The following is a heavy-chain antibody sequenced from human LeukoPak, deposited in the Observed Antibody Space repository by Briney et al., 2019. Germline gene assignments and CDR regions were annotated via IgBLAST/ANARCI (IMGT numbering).Heavy chain of an antibody. Sequence: SETLSLTCLVSGGSISGSSHYWGWVRQPPGKGPEWIGSIHYSGITYYSPSLKSPVTISVDTSKNQFSLKLSSVTAADTAVYYCARGRPWYSSGWYGSNFDIWGQGTMVTVSS. CDR1: GGSISGSSHY. CDR2: IHYSGIT. D-gene: IGHD6-19*01. J-gene: IGHJ3*02. V-gene: IGHV4-39*01. CDR3: ARGRPWYSSGWYGSNFDI.